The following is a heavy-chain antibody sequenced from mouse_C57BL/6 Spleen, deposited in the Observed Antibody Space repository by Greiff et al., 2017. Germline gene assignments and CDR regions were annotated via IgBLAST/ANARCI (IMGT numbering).Heavy chain of an antibody. CDR3: ARHEKGDYYDKAWFAY. J-gene: IGHJ3*01. V-gene: IGHV1-62-2*01. CDR2: FYPGSGSI. D-gene: IGHD2-4*01. Sequence: QVQLKESGAELVKPGASVKLSCKASGYTFTEYTIHWVKQRSGQGLEWIGWFYPGSGSIKYNEKFKDKATLTADKSSSTVYMELSRLPSEDSAVYFCARHEKGDYYDKAWFAYWGQGTLVTVSA. CDR1: GYTFTEYT.